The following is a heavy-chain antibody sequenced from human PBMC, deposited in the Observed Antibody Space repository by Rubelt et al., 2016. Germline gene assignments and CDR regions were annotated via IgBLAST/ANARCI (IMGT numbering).Heavy chain of an antibody. CDR2: INAGNGNT. CDR1: GYSFTTYS. CDR3: ARVSGGDPFYYYGMND. J-gene: IGHJ6*02. D-gene: IGHD5-12*01. Sequence: QVQLVQSGAEVKKPGASVKVSCTAAGYSFTTYSIHWVRQAPGQRLAWMGWINAGNGNTKYSQNFQDRVTITRDTSASTASMGPSSLPSEDTSIYDCARVSGGDPFYYYGMNDWGQGTRVTVSS. V-gene: IGHV1-3*01.